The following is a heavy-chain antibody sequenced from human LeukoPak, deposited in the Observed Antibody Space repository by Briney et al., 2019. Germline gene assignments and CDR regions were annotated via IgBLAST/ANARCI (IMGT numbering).Heavy chain of an antibody. Sequence: SETLSLTCAVYGGSFNGYYCSWIRQAPGKGLERIGEINYSGRTSYNPSLKSRVTISLDTTKNQFSLNLTSVTAADTAVYYCAVGRSYWGQGNLVTVSS. CDR3: AVGRSY. CDR1: GGSFNGYY. CDR2: INYSGRT. V-gene: IGHV4-34*01. J-gene: IGHJ4*02.